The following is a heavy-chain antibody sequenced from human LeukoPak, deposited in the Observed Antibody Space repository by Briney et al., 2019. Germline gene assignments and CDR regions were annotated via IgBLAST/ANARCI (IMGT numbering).Heavy chain of an antibody. CDR2: IYYSGTT. CDR3: ARARDAYDSFDN. Sequence: SETLSLTCTVSGDSISSYSWNWIRQPPGKGLEWIGYIYYSGTTDYNPSLKSRVTISVDTSHQFSLRLSSVTAADPAVYYCARARDAYDSFDNWGQGTLVTVSS. D-gene: IGHD3-22*01. CDR1: GDSISSYS. J-gene: IGHJ4*02. V-gene: IGHV4-59*01.